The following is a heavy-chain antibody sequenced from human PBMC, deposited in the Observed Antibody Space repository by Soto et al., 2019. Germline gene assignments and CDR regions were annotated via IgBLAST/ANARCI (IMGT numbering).Heavy chain of an antibody. CDR3: ARDTSVSGIYGMDV. CDR1: GGSMSSNY. Sequence: PSETLSLTCTVSGGSMSSNYWTWIRQSPGKGLEWIGYIYYSGSTYYNPSLKSRVTTSVDTSKNQFSLKLSSVTAADTAVYYCARDTSVSGIYGMDVWGQGTTVTVSS. J-gene: IGHJ6*02. CDR2: IYYSGST. V-gene: IGHV4-59*06. D-gene: IGHD4-4*01.